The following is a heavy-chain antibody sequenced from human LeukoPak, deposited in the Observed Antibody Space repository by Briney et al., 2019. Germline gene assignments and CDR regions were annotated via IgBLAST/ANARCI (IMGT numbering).Heavy chain of an antibody. V-gene: IGHV3-53*01. CDR1: GLTVSSNY. CDR2: IYSGGST. Sequence: GGSLRLSCAASGLTVSSNYMSWVRQAPGKGLEWVSVIYSGGSTYYADSVKGRFTISRDNSKNTLYLQMNSLRAEDTAVYYCARNIAYDSSGYYSPHFDYWSQGTLVTVSS. CDR3: ARNIAYDSSGYYSPHFDY. J-gene: IGHJ4*02. D-gene: IGHD3-22*01.